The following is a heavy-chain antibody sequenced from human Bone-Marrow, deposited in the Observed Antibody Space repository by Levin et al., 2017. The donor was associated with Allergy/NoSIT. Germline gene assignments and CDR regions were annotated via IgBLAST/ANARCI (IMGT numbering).Heavy chain of an antibody. CDR2: IYYSGST. D-gene: IGHD1-7*01. CDR1: GGSISSYY. J-gene: IGHJ5*02. Sequence: SQTLSLTCTVSGGSISSYYWSWIRQPPGKGLEWIGYIYYSGSTNYNPSLKSRVTISVDTSKNQYSLKLSSVTAADTAVYYCARDLGWNYVDWFDPWGQGTLVTVSS. CDR3: ARDLGWNYVDWFDP. V-gene: IGHV4-59*01.